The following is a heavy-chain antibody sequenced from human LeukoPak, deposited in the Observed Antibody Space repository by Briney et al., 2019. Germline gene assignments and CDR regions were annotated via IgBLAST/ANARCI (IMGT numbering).Heavy chain of an antibody. Sequence: ASVKVSCKASGYTFTSYYMHWVRQAPGQGLEWMGIINPSGGSTSYAQKFQGRVTMTRDTSTSTVYMELSSLRSEDTAVYYCAIQNIAAADHRLDYWAREPWSPSPQ. CDR2: INPSGGST. CDR1: GYTFTSYY. J-gene: IGHJ4*02. V-gene: IGHV1-46*01. CDR3: AIQNIAAADHRLDY. D-gene: IGHD6-13*01.